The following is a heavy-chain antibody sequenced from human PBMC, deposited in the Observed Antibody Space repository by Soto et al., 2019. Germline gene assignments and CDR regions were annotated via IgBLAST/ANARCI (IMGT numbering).Heavy chain of an antibody. CDR1: GGSFTTSTYY. CDR3: ARQTNPYGDPENCDY. CDR2: FYYGGST. J-gene: IGHJ4*02. V-gene: IGHV4-39*01. D-gene: IGHD4-17*01. Sequence: QLQLQESGPGLVQPSETLSLICTVSGGSFTTSTYYWGWIRHPPGKGLEWIGSFYYGGSTYYNPSLKSRVTMSVDSSKNQDSLKLTSVTAADTAVFYCARQTNPYGDPENCDYWGQGTQVTVSS.